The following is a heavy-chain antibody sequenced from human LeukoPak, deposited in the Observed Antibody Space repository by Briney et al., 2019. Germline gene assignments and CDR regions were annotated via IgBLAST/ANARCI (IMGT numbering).Heavy chain of an antibody. Sequence: PGGSLRLSCTASGFTFSSYTMNWLRQTPGKGLEWVASISSSSNHINYVDSVKGRFTVPRDNADFSLFLHMDSLRTGDSGIYYCARPSAVAGSPYYYAYMDVWGKGTTVTVSS. CDR3: ARPSAVAGSPYYYAYMDV. D-gene: IGHD6-19*01. CDR2: ISSSSNHI. J-gene: IGHJ6*03. V-gene: IGHV3-21*04. CDR1: GFTFSSYT.